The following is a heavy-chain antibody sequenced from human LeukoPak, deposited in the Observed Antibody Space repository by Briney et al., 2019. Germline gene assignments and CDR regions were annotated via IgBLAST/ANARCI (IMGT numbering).Heavy chain of an antibody. D-gene: IGHD3-22*01. Sequence: ASVKVSCKASGYTFTSYGISWVRQAPGQGLEWMGWISAYNGNTNYAQKLQGRVAMTTDTSTSTAYMELRSLRSDDTAVYYCARDYYYDSSGYCYGNWYFDLWGRGTLVTVSS. CDR1: GYTFTSYG. CDR2: ISAYNGNT. V-gene: IGHV1-18*01. CDR3: ARDYYYDSSGYCYGNWYFDL. J-gene: IGHJ2*01.